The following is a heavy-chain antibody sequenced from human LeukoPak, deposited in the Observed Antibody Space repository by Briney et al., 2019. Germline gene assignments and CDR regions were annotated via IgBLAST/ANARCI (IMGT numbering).Heavy chain of an antibody. Sequence: GGSLRLSCAASGFTFSSYSMNWVRQAPGKGLEWASSISSSSSYIYYADSVKGRFTISRDNAKNSLYLQMNSLRAEETAVYYCARPIRPRGGAVGALYDAFDIWGQGTMVTVSS. CDR2: ISSSSSYI. D-gene: IGHD1-26*01. J-gene: IGHJ3*02. CDR1: GFTFSSYS. V-gene: IGHV3-21*01. CDR3: ARPIRPRGGAVGALYDAFDI.